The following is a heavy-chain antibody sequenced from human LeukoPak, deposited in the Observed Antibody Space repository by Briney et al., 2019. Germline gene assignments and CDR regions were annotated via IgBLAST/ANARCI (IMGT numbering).Heavy chain of an antibody. J-gene: IGHJ1*01. V-gene: IGHV3-15*01. CDR3: TTDKAKATAPLFAD. CDR1: GFPFTNAE. Sequence: GGSQSLPCSASGFPFTNAEMGWVRQAPGRGLEWVGRFKSKTDGGTIDYAAPVKGRFTVSRDDSKQTLYQQMNSLKTEDTAVYYCTTDKAKATAPLFADWGQASQVSVSS. D-gene: IGHD6-13*01. CDR2: FKSKTDGGTI.